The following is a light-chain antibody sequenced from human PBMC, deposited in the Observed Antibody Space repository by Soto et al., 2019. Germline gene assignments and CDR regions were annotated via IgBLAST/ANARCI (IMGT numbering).Light chain of an antibody. CDR3: QQASNFPLT. J-gene: IGKJ4*01. CDR2: AAS. V-gene: IGKV1-12*01. CDR1: QDISSW. Sequence: IQMTQSPSSVSASVGDRVTITCRASQDISSWLAWFQQRPGRAPNLLIYAASTLQSGVPSRFSGSGSGTVFTLTTSSLQPEDFGTYYCQQASNFPLTFGGGTNVDI.